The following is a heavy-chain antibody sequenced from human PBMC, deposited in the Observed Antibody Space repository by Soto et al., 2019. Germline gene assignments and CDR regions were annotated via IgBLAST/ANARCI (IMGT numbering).Heavy chain of an antibody. CDR2: VSPIWGS. CDR1: GDSISSYY. CDR3: ARHDYGGFGL. V-gene: IGHV4-59*08. Sequence: SETLSLTCTVSGDSISSYYWGWIRQPPGKEMEWIGYVSPIWGSAYNPSLQSRVAISLDTSKNQFSLKLSSVTAADTAVYYCARHDYGGFGLWGQGTLVTVSS. D-gene: IGHD4-17*01. J-gene: IGHJ4*02.